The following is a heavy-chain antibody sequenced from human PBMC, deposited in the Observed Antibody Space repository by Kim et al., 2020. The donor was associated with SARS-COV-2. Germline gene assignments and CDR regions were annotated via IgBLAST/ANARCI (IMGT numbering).Heavy chain of an antibody. Sequence: ASVKVSCKASGYTFTSYYMHWVRQAPGQGLEWMGIINPSGGSTSYAQKFQGRVTMTRDTSTSTVYMELSSLRSEDTAVYYCAREGRAAAGPIFFDYWGQGTLVTVSS. CDR3: AREGRAAAGPIFFDY. CDR1: GYTFTSYY. D-gene: IGHD6-13*01. V-gene: IGHV1-46*01. CDR2: INPSGGST. J-gene: IGHJ4*02.